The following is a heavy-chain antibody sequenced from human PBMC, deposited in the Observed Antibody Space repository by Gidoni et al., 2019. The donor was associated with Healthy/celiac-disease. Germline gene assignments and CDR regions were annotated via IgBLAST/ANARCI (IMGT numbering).Heavy chain of an antibody. CDR2: ISYDGSNK. V-gene: IGHV3-30*03. CDR1: AFTFSNYG. CDR3: ARDLVGADDF. Sequence: QVQLVESGGDVVQPGGSLRLSCAASAFTFSNYGMHWVRQAPGKGLEWVALISYDGSNKYYADSVKGRFTISRDNSKNTLYLQMNSLRADDSAVYYCARDLVGADDFWGQGTLVSVSS. D-gene: IGHD1-26*01. J-gene: IGHJ4*02.